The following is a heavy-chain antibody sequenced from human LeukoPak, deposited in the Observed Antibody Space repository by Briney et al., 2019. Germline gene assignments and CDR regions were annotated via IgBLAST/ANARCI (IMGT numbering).Heavy chain of an antibody. D-gene: IGHD4-17*01. Sequence: PGGSLRLSCAASGFTFSSYAMSWVRQAPGKGLEWVSAISGSGGSTYYADSVKGRFTISRDNSKNTLYLQMNSLRVEDTAVYYCAKSYYGDRYYYYYGMDVWGQGTTVTVSS. CDR2: ISGSGGST. CDR3: AKSYYGDRYYYYYGMDV. V-gene: IGHV3-23*01. CDR1: GFTFSSYA. J-gene: IGHJ6*02.